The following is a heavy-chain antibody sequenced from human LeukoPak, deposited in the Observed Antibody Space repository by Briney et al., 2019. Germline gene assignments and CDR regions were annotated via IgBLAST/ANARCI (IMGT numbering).Heavy chain of an antibody. V-gene: IGHV3-23*01. Sequence: GGSLRLSCAASGFNFSNYAMTWVRQAPGKGLEWVSVISGSGRKKDYADSVKVRFTISRVNSKNTQTLQKNSLRAEDTAVDYCAEVVGTGTTPTDYWGQGTLVTVSS. CDR1: GFNFSNYA. CDR3: AEVVGTGTTPTDY. D-gene: IGHD1-1*01. J-gene: IGHJ4*02. CDR2: ISGSGRKK.